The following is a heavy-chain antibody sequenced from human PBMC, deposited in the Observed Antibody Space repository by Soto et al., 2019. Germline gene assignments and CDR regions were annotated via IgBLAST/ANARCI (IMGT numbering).Heavy chain of an antibody. Sequence: SETLSLTCAVSGGSISSGGYSWSWIRQPPGKGLEWIGYIYHSGSTYYNPSLKSRVTISVDRSKNQFSLKLSSVTAADTAVYYCARAMDYCSGGSCYSDAFDIWGQGTMVTVSS. V-gene: IGHV4-30-2*01. D-gene: IGHD2-15*01. J-gene: IGHJ3*02. CDR2: IYHSGST. CDR3: ARAMDYCSGGSCYSDAFDI. CDR1: GGSISSGGYS.